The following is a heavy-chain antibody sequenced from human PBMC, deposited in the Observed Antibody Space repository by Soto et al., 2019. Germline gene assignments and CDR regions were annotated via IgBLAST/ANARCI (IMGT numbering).Heavy chain of an antibody. D-gene: IGHD3-3*02. CDR3: VRAVSRGIGFSGMDV. CDR1: GGSISNSDYF. J-gene: IGHJ6*02. V-gene: IGHV4-31*03. CDR2: IYYTGRT. Sequence: PSETLSLTCTVSGGSISNSDYFWTWIRQHPGKGLEWVGNIYYTGRTQYNPSLESRVTVLQDTPKNQFSLRLTSVTAADTAVYYCVRAVSRGIGFSGMDVWGQGTTVTVSS.